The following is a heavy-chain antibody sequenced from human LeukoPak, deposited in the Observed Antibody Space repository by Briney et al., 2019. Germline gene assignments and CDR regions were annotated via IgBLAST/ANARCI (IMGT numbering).Heavy chain of an antibody. V-gene: IGHV1-46*01. CDR1: GYTFTNNY. J-gene: IGHJ4*02. CDR2: INPSGGST. D-gene: IGHD2-15*01. Sequence: ASVKVSCKASGYTFTNNYMHWVRQAPGQGIEWMGIINPSGGSTNYAQKFQGRVTMTRDTSTSTVYMELSSLRSEDTAVYYCARAVGIVVVVVATLDYWGQGTLVTVSS. CDR3: ARAVGIVVVVVATLDY.